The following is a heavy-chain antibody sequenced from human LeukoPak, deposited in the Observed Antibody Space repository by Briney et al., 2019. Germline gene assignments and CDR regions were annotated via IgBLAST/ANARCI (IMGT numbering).Heavy chain of an antibody. CDR2: INHSGST. V-gene: IGHV4-34*01. CDR1: GGSFSGYY. J-gene: IGHJ4*02. Sequence: SETLSLPCAVYGGSFSGYYWSWIRQPPGKGLEWIGEINHSGSTNYNPSLKSRVTISVDTSKNQFSLKLSSVTAADTAVYYCARGARSVAARFDYWGQGTLVTVSS. D-gene: IGHD6-6*01. CDR3: ARGARSVAARFDY.